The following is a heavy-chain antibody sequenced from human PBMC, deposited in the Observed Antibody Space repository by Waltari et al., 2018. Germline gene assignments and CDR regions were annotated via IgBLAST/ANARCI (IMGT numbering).Heavy chain of an antibody. V-gene: IGHV4-38-2*01. Sequence: QVQLQESGPGLVKPSETLSLTCAVSGYSIRSGYYWRWIRHPPGKGLEWIGSLHHCGSTYYNPSLKRRVTISVDTSKNQFSLKLSSVTAADTAVYYCASLSPYDSSGYYFCYWGQGTLVTVSS. D-gene: IGHD3-22*01. CDR1: GYSIRSGYY. J-gene: IGHJ4*02. CDR2: LHHCGST. CDR3: ASLSPYDSSGYYFCY.